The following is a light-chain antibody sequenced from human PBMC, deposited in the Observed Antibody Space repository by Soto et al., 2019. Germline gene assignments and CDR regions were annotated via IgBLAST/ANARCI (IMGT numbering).Light chain of an antibody. CDR2: GAS. V-gene: IGKV3-15*01. CDR1: QSVSSN. J-gene: IGKJ1*01. CDR3: KQYKKGPWT. Sequence: IVITHSPATRSVSQVASHTLSCRASQSVSSNLAWYQQKPGQAPRLLIYGASTRATGIPARFSGSGSGTEFTLTSSSRQSEDFAVYYCKQYKKGPWTCGQGTRWRS.